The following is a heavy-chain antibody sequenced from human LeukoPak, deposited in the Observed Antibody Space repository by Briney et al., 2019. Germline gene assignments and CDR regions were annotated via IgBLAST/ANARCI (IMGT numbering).Heavy chain of an antibody. CDR3: ARERYVSGSYYAPMDV. D-gene: IGHD3-10*01. V-gene: IGHV4-38-2*02. CDR2: IYHNGST. CDR1: GYSISSGFH. Sequence: PSATLSLTCSVSGYSISSGFHWGWIRQPPGKGLDWIGTIYHNGSTYDNPSLRSRVTISVDTYKNQFSLKLSSVTAGDTAAYLCARERYVSGSYYAPMDVWGKGTTVTISS. J-gene: IGHJ6*03.